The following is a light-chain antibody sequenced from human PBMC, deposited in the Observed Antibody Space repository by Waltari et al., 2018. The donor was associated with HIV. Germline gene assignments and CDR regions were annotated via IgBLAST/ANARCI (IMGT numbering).Light chain of an antibody. Sequence: QSVMTQPPSASGTPGQTVTISCSGTSSNIGSNTVNWYQQLPGTATKLLIYSSDQWPSGVPDRFSGSKSGTSASLAISGLQSEDEADYYCAAWDDSLKGVIFGGGTKLTVL. CDR2: SSD. CDR3: AAWDDSLKGVI. V-gene: IGLV1-44*01. J-gene: IGLJ2*01. CDR1: SSNIGSNT.